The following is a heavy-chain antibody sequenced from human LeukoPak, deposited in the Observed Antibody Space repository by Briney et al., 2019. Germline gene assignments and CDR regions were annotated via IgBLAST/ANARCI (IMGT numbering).Heavy chain of an antibody. D-gene: IGHD6-19*01. Sequence: PGGSLRLSCAASGFTFSSYAMSWVRQAPGQGLEWVSAISGNGGGTYYADSVKGRFTVSRDNSKNTLYLQMSSLRAEVSAVYYCAKRSVGSGWYFQHWGQGTLVTVSS. CDR2: ISGNGGGT. CDR3: AKRSVGSGWYFQH. V-gene: IGHV3-23*01. J-gene: IGHJ1*01. CDR1: GFTFSSYA.